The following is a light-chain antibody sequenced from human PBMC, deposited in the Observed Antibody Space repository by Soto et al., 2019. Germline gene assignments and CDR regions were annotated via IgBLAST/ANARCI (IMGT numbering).Light chain of an antibody. CDR1: QGISSY. CDR3: QQYYSYPPYT. V-gene: IGKV1-8*01. Sequence: IRMTQSPSSFSASTGDRVTITCRASQGISSYLAWYQQKPGKAPKLLIYAASTLQSGVPSRFSGSGSGTDFTLTISCLQSEDFATYYCQQYYSYPPYTFGQGTKLEIK. J-gene: IGKJ2*01. CDR2: AAS.